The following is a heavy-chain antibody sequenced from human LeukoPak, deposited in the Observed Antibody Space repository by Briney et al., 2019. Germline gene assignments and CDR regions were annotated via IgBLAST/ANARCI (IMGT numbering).Heavy chain of an antibody. J-gene: IGHJ4*02. V-gene: IGHV3-74*01. D-gene: IGHD3-22*01. CDR3: ARDRGYSDSSGSLDY. CDR1: GFPFSSYG. Sequence: QPGGSLRLSCAASGFPFSSYGMGWVRQAPGKGLVWVSRISTDGSITTNADSVKGRFTFSRDNAKNTLYLQMNTLRAEDAAVYYCARDRGYSDSSGSLDYWGQGTLVTVSS. CDR2: ISTDGSIT.